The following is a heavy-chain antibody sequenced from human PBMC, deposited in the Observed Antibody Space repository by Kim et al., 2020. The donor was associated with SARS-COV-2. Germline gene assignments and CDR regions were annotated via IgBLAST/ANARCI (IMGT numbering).Heavy chain of an antibody. CDR2: SRNEANYYTT. J-gene: IGHJ4*02. Sequence: GGSLRLSCAASGFTFSDHYMDWVRQTPGKGLEWVARSRNEANYYTTEYAASVRGRFTISRDDSEKSLFLQMSNLRIEDSAVYYCVAYAQIWYPYKYWGQGTLVTVSS. CDR3: VAYAQIWYPYKY. V-gene: IGHV3-72*01. CDR1: GFTFSDHY. D-gene: IGHD3-16*01.